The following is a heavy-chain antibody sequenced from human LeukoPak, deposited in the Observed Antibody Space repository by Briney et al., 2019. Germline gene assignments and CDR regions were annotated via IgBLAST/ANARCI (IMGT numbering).Heavy chain of an antibody. D-gene: IGHD1-26*01. CDR2: IKQDGSEK. J-gene: IGHJ6*03. V-gene: IGHV3-7*01. CDR3: ARDIGGSYLDYYYMDV. CDR1: GFTFSSYW. Sequence: PGGSLRLSCAASGFTFSSYWMSWVRQAPGKGLEWVANIKQDGSEKYYVDSVKGRFTISRDNAKNSLYLQMNSLRAEDTAVYYCARDIGGSYLDYYYMDVWGKGTTVTVSS.